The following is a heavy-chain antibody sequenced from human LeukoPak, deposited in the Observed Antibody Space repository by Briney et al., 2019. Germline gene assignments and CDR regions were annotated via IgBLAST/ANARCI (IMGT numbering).Heavy chain of an antibody. CDR2: IYSGGST. CDR3: SRHPAYYYYYMDV. J-gene: IGHJ6*03. CDR1: GFTVSSNY. V-gene: IGHV3-53*01. Sequence: GGSLRLSCAASGFTVSSNYMSWVRQAPGKGLEWVSVIYSGGSTYYADSVKGRFTISRDNSKNTLYLQMNSLRAEDTAGYYCSRHPAYYYYYMDVWGKGTTVTISS.